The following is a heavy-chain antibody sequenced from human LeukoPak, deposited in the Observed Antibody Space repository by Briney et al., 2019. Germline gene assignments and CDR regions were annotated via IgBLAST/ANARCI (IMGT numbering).Heavy chain of an antibody. V-gene: IGHV3-30*01. CDR3: ARDFGGPFDY. CDR1: GFTFSSYA. J-gene: IGHJ4*02. Sequence: GSLRLSCAASGFTFSSYAMHWVRQAPGKGLEWVAVISYDGSNKYYADSVKGRFTISRDNSKNTLYPQMNSLRAEDTAVYYCARDFGGPFDYWGQGTLVTVSS. CDR2: ISYDGSNK. D-gene: IGHD3-16*01.